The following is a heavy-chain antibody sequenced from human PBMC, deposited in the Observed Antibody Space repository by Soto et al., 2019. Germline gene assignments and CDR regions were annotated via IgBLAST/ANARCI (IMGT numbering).Heavy chain of an antibody. Sequence: QVQLVQSGAEVKKPGSSVKVSCKASGGTFSSYAISWVRQAPGQGLEWMGGIIPIFGTANYAQKFQGRVTITAGESTSTAYMELSSLRSEETAVYYCARGINSGWPNYYYCGMDVWGQGNTVTVSS. CDR3: ARGINSGWPNYYYCGMDV. D-gene: IGHD6-19*01. V-gene: IGHV1-69*01. CDR1: GGTFSSYA. J-gene: IGHJ6*02. CDR2: IIPIFGTA.